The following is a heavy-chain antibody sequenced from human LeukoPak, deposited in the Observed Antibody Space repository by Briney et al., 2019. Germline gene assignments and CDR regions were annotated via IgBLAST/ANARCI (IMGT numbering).Heavy chain of an antibody. J-gene: IGHJ4*02. CDR2: IKQDGSER. CDR1: GFTFSSYW. D-gene: IGHD5/OR15-5a*01. Sequence: GGSLRLSCAASGFTFSSYWMSWVRQAPGKGLEWVANIKQDGSERYYVDSVRGRFTISRDNAKNSLYLQMNGLRAEDTAVYYCAREDVDIASTPLCDYWGQGALVTVSS. CDR3: AREDVDIASTPLCDY. V-gene: IGHV3-7*05.